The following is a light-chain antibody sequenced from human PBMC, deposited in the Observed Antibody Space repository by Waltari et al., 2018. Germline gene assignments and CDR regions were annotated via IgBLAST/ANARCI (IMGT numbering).Light chain of an antibody. CDR2: ETS. V-gene: IGKV1-5*03. CDR1: QTISNL. CDR3: QHYYNFPET. Sequence: DIQMTQSPSTLSASVGDRVTLTCRASQTISNLLAWYQQKPGKVPKLLIYETSSLHSGVPSRFSGSGSGTDFTLTISSLQPDDFATYYCQHYYNFPETFGQGTKVEVK. J-gene: IGKJ1*01.